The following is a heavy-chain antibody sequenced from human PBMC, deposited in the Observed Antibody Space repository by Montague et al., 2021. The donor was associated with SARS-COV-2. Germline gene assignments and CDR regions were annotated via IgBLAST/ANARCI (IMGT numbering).Heavy chain of an antibody. CDR2: ISHSGST. Sequence: SETLSLTCAVYGGSFSGYYWSWIRQPPGKGLEWAGEISHSGSTNYNPSLKSRVTISIDTSKSQFSLKLSSVTAADTAVYYCARVRYYGSGTSLGMDVWGQGTTVTVSS. V-gene: IGHV4-34*01. CDR3: ARVRYYGSGTSLGMDV. D-gene: IGHD3-10*01. CDR1: GGSFSGYY. J-gene: IGHJ6*02.